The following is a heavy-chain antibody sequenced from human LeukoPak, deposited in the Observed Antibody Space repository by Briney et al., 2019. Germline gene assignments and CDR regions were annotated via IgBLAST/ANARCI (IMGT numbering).Heavy chain of an antibody. D-gene: IGHD3-10*01. J-gene: IGHJ3*02. Sequence: PGGSLRLSCAASGFTFSSYAISWVRQAPGQGLEWMGGIIPIFGTANYAQKFQGRVTITADKSTSTAYMELSSLRSEDTAVYYCARVKVTMVRGVIIYDAFDIWGQGTMVTVSS. CDR3: ARVKVTMVRGVIIYDAFDI. CDR2: IIPIFGTA. CDR1: GFTFSSYA. V-gene: IGHV1-69*06.